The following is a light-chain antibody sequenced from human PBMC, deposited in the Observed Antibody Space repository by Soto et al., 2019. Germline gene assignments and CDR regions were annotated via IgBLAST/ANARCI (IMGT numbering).Light chain of an antibody. Sequence: DIQMTQSPSSLSASVGDRVTITCRASQSISSYLAWYQQKPGKAPKLLIYAASTLQSGVPSRFSGHGSGTNFTLTISSLQPEDSATYYCQQSSITPYTFGQGTRLEIK. V-gene: IGKV1-39*01. CDR2: AAS. CDR3: QQSSITPYT. CDR1: QSISSY. J-gene: IGKJ5*01.